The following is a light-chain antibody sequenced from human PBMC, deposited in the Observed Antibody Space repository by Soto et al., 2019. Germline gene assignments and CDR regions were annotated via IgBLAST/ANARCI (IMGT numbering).Light chain of an antibody. V-gene: IGKV3D-20*02. Sequence: EILLTQSPCTLSLSPGERATLSCRASQSLSSSYLVWYQQKPGHAPRLLIYGASSRATGIPARLSGSGSATDFTLTISSLGPEDFAVYYCQQRSSWITFGQGTRLEIK. J-gene: IGKJ5*01. CDR1: QSLSSSY. CDR3: QQRSSWIT. CDR2: GAS.